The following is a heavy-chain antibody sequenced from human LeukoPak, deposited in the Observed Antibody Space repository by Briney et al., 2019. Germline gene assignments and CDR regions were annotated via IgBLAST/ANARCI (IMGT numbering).Heavy chain of an antibody. Sequence: GGSLRLSCVASDFHFYAYWMTWVRQAPGRGLEWVANIKEDGSEKYYVDSVKGRFTISRDNAKNSLYLQMNSLRAEDTAVYFCARDGGGGEFDYWGQGTLVTVSS. J-gene: IGHJ4*02. D-gene: IGHD2-15*01. CDR1: DFHFYAYW. CDR2: IKEDGSEK. V-gene: IGHV3-7*01. CDR3: ARDGGGGEFDY.